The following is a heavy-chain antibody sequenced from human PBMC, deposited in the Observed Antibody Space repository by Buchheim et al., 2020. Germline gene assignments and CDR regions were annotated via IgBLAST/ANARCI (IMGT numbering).Heavy chain of an antibody. J-gene: IGHJ6*02. D-gene: IGHD6-19*01. CDR2: ISYDGSNK. Sequence: QVQLVESGGGVVQPGRSLRLSCAASGFTFSSYAMHWVRQAPGKGLEWVAVISYDGSNKYYADSVKGRFTISRDNSKNTLYLQMNSLRAEDTAVYYCASPTNYSGWYNYYYYGMDVWGQGTT. CDR3: ASPTNYSGWYNYYYYGMDV. CDR1: GFTFSSYA. V-gene: IGHV3-30*04.